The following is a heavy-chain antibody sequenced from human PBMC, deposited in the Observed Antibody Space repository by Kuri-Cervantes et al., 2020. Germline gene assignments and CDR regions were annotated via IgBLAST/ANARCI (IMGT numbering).Heavy chain of an antibody. Sequence: SETLSLTCAVYGGSFSDYYWIWIRQSPGKGLEWIGEINHSGSTNYKLPLESRVTMSTDTSRSQFSLKLRSVTAADTAVYYCARGDGDYVLGWFDPWGQGTLVTVSS. D-gene: IGHD4-17*01. CDR3: ARGDGDYVLGWFDP. CDR1: GGSFSDYY. V-gene: IGHV4-34*01. J-gene: IGHJ5*02. CDR2: INHSGST.